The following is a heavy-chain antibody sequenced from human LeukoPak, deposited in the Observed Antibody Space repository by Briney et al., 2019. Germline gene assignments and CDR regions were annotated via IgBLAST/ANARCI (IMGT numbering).Heavy chain of an antibody. D-gene: IGHD3-3*01. CDR1: GGTFSSYA. J-gene: IGHJ4*02. CDR3: ASRGPRPEVFWSGYSYFDY. CDR2: IIPIFGTA. Sequence: GASVKVSCKASGGTFSSYAISWVRQAPGQGLEWMGGIIPIFGTANYAQKFQGGVTITADESTSTAYMELSSLRSEDTAVYYCASRGPRPEVFWSGYSYFDYWGQGTLVTVSS. V-gene: IGHV1-69*13.